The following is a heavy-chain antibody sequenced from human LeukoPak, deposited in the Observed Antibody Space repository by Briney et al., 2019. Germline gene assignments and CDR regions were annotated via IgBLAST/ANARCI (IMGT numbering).Heavy chain of an antibody. CDR3: ARARITIFGVVIGYFDY. CDR1: SYSISSGYY. CDR2: IYHSGST. Sequence: SETLSLTCAVSSYSISSGYYWGWIRQPPGKGLEWIGSIYHSGSTYYNPSLKSRVTISVDTSKNQFSLKLSSVTAADTAVYYCARARITIFGVVIGYFDYWGQGTLVTVSS. D-gene: IGHD3-3*01. V-gene: IGHV4-38-2*01. J-gene: IGHJ4*02.